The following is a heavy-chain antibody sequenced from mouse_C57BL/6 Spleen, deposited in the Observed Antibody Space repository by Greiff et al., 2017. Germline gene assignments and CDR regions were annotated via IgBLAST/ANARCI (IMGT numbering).Heavy chain of an antibody. D-gene: IGHD2-5*01. CDR3: ARGDSKPCAY. J-gene: IGHJ3*01. V-gene: IGHV1-69*01. CDR2: IDPSGSYT. CDR1: GYTFTSYW. Sequence: QVQLQQPGAELVMPGASVKLSCKASGYTFTSYWMHWVKQRPGQGLEWIGEIDPSGSYTNYNQKFKGKSTLTVDKSSSTAYMQLSSLTSEDSAVYYCARGDSKPCAYWGQGTLVTVSA.